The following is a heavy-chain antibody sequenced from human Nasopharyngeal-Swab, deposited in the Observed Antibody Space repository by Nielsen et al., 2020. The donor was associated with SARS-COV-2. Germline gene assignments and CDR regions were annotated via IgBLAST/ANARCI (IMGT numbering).Heavy chain of an antibody. CDR1: GFTVSSNY. J-gene: IGHJ4*02. CDR3: ARGVIAAVLDY. V-gene: IGHV3-33*08. D-gene: IGHD6-13*01. Sequence: GESLKISCAASGFTVSSNYMSWVRQAPGKGLEWVAVIWYDGSNKYYADSVKGRFTISRDNSKNTLYLQMNSLRAEDTAVYYCARGVIAAVLDYWGQGTLVTVSS. CDR2: IWYDGSNK.